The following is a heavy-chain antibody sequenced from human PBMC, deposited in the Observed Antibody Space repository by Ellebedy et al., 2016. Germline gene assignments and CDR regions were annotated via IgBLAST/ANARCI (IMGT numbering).Heavy chain of an antibody. CDR2: MSGISGRT. D-gene: IGHD3-9*01. CDR3: AREDDILTGQLDY. V-gene: IGHV3-23*01. J-gene: IGHJ4*02. CDR1: DFTFGRSW. Sequence: GGSLRLSCEGFDFTFGRSWMHWVRQAPGKGLEWVSSMSGISGRTYYAASVRGRFTISRDDSKNTLYLEMNNLRGDDTAVYYCAREDDILTGQLDYWGQGTLVTVS.